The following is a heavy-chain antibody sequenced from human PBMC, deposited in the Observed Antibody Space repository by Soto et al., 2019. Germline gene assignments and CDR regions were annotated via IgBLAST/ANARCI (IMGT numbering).Heavy chain of an antibody. D-gene: IGHD1-26*01. CDR1: GYSFPNYW. CDR3: ARYLVGGTQYFDY. V-gene: IGHV5-51*01. Sequence: VESLKISCRASGYSFPNYWIGWVRQMPGKGLEWMGIIYPGDSETRYNPSFQGQVTISADKSISTAYLQWSSLKASDTAMFYCARYLVGGTQYFDYWGQGTLVTVSS. J-gene: IGHJ4*02. CDR2: IYPGDSET.